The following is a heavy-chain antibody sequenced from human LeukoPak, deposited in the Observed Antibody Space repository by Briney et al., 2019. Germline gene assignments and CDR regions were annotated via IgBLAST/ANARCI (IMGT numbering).Heavy chain of an antibody. CDR2: ISGSGGST. V-gene: IGHV3-23*01. CDR3: AKVGVYSGSYFDY. D-gene: IGHD1-26*01. J-gene: IGHJ4*02. CDR1: GFTFSSYA. Sequence: GGSLRLSCAASGFTFSSYAMSWVRQAPGKGLEWVSAISGSGGSTYYADSVKGRFTISRDNPKNTLYLQMNSLRAEDTAVYYCAKVGVYSGSYFDYWGQGTLVTVSS.